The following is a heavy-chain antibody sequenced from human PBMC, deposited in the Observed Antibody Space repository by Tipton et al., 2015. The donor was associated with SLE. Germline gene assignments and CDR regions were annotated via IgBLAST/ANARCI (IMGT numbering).Heavy chain of an antibody. CDR3: ARSPVDDWNGYSA. D-gene: IGHD3-3*01. CDR2: LTGSGDRT. V-gene: IGHV3-23*01. Sequence: SLRLSCATSGLTFWSHDMGWVRQAPGKGLEWVSALTGSGDRTYYIDSVKGRFTISRDNSKYSLYLQMNGLRAEDTAVYYCARSPVDDWNGYSAWGQGTLVAVSS. J-gene: IGHJ4*02. CDR1: GLTFWSHD.